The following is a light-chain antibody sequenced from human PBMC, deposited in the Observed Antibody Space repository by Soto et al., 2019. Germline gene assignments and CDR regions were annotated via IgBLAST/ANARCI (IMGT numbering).Light chain of an antibody. CDR3: YQYGSTPPT. J-gene: IGKJ1*01. V-gene: IGKV3-20*01. CDR2: EAS. Sequence: DIVMTQSPGTLSLSPGDRATLSCRASQSVAGAYVAWYQQRPGQAPRLLISEASSRATGIPDRFSGSGSGTDFTLTISRLEPEDFVVFYCYQYGSTPPTFGQGTKVDIK. CDR1: QSVAGAY.